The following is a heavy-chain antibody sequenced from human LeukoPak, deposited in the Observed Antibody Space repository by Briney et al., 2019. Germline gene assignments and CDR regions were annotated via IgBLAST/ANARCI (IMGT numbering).Heavy chain of an antibody. CDR3: ARDSVVVVAASLIDFDY. CDR2: ISAYNGNT. J-gene: IGHJ4*02. CDR1: GYTFTSYG. Sequence: ASVKVSCKASGYTFTSYGISWVRQAPGQGREWMGWISAYNGNTNYAQKLQGRVTMTTDTSTSTAYMELRSLRSDDTAVYYCARDSVVVVAASLIDFDYWGQGTLVTVSS. D-gene: IGHD2-15*01. V-gene: IGHV1-18*01.